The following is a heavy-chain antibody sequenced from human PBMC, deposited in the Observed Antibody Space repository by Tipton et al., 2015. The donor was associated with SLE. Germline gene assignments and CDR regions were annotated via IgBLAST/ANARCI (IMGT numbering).Heavy chain of an antibody. Sequence: TLSLTCTVSGGSISSGSYYWSWIRQPAGKGLEWIGRIYTSGGTNYNPSLKSRVTISVDTSKNQLSLKLSSVTAADTAVYYCARARAGDLLSSWYFDLWGHGTLVTVSS. CDR2: IYTSGGT. J-gene: IGHJ2*01. CDR3: ARARAGDLLSSWYFDL. CDR1: GGSISSGSYY. V-gene: IGHV4-61*02. D-gene: IGHD7-27*01.